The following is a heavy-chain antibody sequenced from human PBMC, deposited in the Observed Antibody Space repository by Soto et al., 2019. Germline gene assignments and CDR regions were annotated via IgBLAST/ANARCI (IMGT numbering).Heavy chain of an antibody. J-gene: IGHJ4*02. D-gene: IGHD2-15*01. CDR1: GFTFDDYA. Sequence: EVQLVESGGGLVQPGRSLRLSCAASGFTFDDYAMHWVRQAPGKGLEWVSGISWNSGSIGYADSVKSRFTISRDNAKNSLYLQMTSLRAEDTALYYCAKAQSGMDSRTFFDYWGQGTLVTVSS. CDR2: ISWNSGSI. V-gene: IGHV3-9*01. CDR3: AKAQSGMDSRTFFDY.